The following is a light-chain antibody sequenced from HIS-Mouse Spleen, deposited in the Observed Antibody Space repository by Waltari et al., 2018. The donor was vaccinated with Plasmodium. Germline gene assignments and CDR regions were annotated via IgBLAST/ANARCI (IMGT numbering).Light chain of an antibody. J-gene: IGLJ2*01. CDR2: DVS. V-gene: IGLV2-11*01. CDR3: CSYAGSYTLV. Sequence: QSALTQPRSVSGSPGQSVTISCTGTSSDVGGYHYVSWYQQHPGKAPKLMIYDVSKRPSGVPDRFSGSKSGNTASLTISGLQAEDEADYYGCSYAGSYTLVFGGGTKLTVL. CDR1: SSDVGGYHY.